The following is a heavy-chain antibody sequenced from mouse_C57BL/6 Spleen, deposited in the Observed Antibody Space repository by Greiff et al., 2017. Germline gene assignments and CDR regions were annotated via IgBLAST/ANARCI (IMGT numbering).Heavy chain of an antibody. D-gene: IGHD1-1*01. V-gene: IGHV5-17*01. CDR2: ISSGSSTI. Sequence: EVKLQESGGGLVKPGGSLKLSCAASGFTFSDYGMHWVRQAPEKGLEWVAYISSGSSTIYYADTVKGRFTISRDNAKNTLFLQMTSLRSEDTAMYYCARVITTVPYAMDYWGQGTSVTVSS. CDR3: ARVITTVPYAMDY. J-gene: IGHJ4*01. CDR1: GFTFSDYG.